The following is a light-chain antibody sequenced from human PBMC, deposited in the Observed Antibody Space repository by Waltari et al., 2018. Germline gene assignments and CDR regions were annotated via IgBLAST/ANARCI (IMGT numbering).Light chain of an antibody. Sequence: SYELTQPSTVSVSPGQTATITCSGNVMAKKYVRGFQQKPGQAPGVVIYKDSERPSGIPERFSGSISGTTVTLTISGSQFEAEADYYCYSAADNNRLFGGGTKLTVL. CDR3: YSAADNNRL. V-gene: IGLV3-27*01. CDR1: VMAKKY. J-gene: IGLJ2*01. CDR2: KDS.